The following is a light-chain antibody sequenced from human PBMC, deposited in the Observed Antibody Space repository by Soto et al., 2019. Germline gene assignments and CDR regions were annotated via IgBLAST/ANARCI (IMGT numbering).Light chain of an antibody. V-gene: IGKV1-27*01. CDR3: QRYNTAST. CDR1: QGISNY. CDR2: AAS. J-gene: IGKJ1*01. Sequence: DIQMTQSPSSLSATVGERATITCRASQGISNYLDWYQQKPGRGPTLLITAASTLPSGVPSRFRGSGSGTDFALTITSLQPEDVATDYCQRYNTASTVGQGTKV.